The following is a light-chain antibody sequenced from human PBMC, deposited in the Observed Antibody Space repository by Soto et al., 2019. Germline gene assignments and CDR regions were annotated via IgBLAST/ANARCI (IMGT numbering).Light chain of an antibody. V-gene: IGKV3-20*01. CDR2: GAS. Sequence: LNQSPGTLSLSPGERATLSCRASQSVSSSYLAWYQQKPGQAPRLLIYGASSRATGIPDRFSGSGSGTDFTLTISRLEPEDFAVYYCQHYGSSWTFGQGTNVDIK. J-gene: IGKJ1*01. CDR1: QSVSSSY. CDR3: QHYGSSWT.